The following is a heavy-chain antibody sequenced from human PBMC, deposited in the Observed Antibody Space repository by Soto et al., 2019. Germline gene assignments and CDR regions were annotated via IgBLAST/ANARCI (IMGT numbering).Heavy chain of an antibody. CDR2: IYYSGST. CDR3: ARHKGIAAAGSWEYYYYGMDV. J-gene: IGHJ6*02. CDR1: GGSISSSSYY. D-gene: IGHD6-13*01. V-gene: IGHV4-39*01. Sequence: PSETLSLTCTVSGGSISSSSYYWGWIRQPPGKGLEWIGSIYYSGSTYYNPSLKSRVTISVDTSKNQFSLKLSSVTAADTAVYYCARHKGIAAAGSWEYYYYGMDVWGQGTTVTVSS.